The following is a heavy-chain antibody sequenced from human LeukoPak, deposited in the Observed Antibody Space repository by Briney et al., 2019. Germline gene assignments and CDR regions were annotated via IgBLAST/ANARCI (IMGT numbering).Heavy chain of an antibody. CDR1: GFTFSNYG. CDR3: ARGNHYGSGSYDY. D-gene: IGHD3-10*01. Sequence: GGSLRLSCAASGFTFSNYGMHWVRQAPGKGLEWVAVIWYDGRNKYYVDSVKGRFTISRDNSKNTLFLQMNSLRAEDTAVYYCARGNHYGSGSYDYWGQGTLVTVFS. J-gene: IGHJ4*02. V-gene: IGHV3-33*01. CDR2: IWYDGRNK.